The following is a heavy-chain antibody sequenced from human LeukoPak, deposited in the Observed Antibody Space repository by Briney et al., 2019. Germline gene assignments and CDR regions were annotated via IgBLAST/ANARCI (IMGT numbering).Heavy chain of an antibody. Sequence: GRSLRLSCAASGFTFDDYAMHWVRQAPGKGLEWVSGISWNSGSIGYADSVKGHFTISRDNSKNTLYLQMNSLSAEDTAVYYCAKNGDRGAYCSGGSCYPYYCYYMDVWGKGTTVTISS. CDR3: AKNGDRGAYCSGGSCYPYYCYYMDV. D-gene: IGHD2-15*01. CDR1: GFTFDDYA. V-gene: IGHV3-9*01. CDR2: ISWNSGSI. J-gene: IGHJ6*03.